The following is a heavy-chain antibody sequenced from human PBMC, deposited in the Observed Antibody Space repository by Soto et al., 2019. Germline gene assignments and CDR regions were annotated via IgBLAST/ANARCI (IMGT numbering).Heavy chain of an antibody. V-gene: IGHV1-69*02. CDR2: IIPILGIA. Sequence: SAKLCWKACGYRFKSYSISWVQHSPEQGLEWMGRIIPILGIANYAQKFQGRVTITADKSTSTAYMELSSLRSEDTAVYYCATRITMVRGVTPFDYWGQGTLVTVSS. D-gene: IGHD3-10*01. CDR3: ATRITMVRGVTPFDY. J-gene: IGHJ4*02. CDR1: GYRFKSYS.